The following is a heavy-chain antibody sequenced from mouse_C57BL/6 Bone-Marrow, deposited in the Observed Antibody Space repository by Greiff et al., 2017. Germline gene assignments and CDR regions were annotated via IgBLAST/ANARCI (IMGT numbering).Heavy chain of an antibody. CDR2: INPSTGGT. CDR3: ARRRQLRPFAY. CDR1: GYSFTGYY. Sequence: EVQLQQSGPELVKPGASVKISCKASGYSFTGYYMNWVKQSPEKSLEWIGEINPSTGGTTYNQTFKAKATLTVDKSSSTAYMQLKSLTSEDAAVEYCARRRQLRPFAYWGQGTLVTVSA. V-gene: IGHV1-42*01. D-gene: IGHD3-2*02. J-gene: IGHJ3*01.